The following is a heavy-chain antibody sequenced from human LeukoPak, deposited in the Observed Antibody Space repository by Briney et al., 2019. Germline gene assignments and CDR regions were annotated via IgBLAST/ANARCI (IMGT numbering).Heavy chain of an antibody. CDR1: GFTFSSYS. V-gene: IGHV3-21*01. J-gene: IGHJ4*02. CDR2: ISGSSSYI. D-gene: IGHD6-19*01. Sequence: PGGSLRLSCAASGFTFSSYSMNWVRQAPGKGLEWVSSISGSSSYIYYADSVKGRFIISRDNAKNSLYVQMNSLRAEDTAVYYCARDYGIAVAATGSFDYWGQGTLVTVSS. CDR3: ARDYGIAVAATGSFDY.